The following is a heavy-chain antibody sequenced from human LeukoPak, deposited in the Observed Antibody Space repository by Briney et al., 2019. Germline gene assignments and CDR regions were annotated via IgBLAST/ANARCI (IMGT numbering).Heavy chain of an antibody. CDR1: GDSISNYY. J-gene: IGHJ5*02. CDR3: ARDRSGPGFDP. Sequence: SETLSLTCTVSGDSISNYYWSWIRQPPGKGLEWIGYIYYSGSTNYNPSLKSRVTISVDTSKNQFSLKLSSVTAADTAVYYCARDRSGPGFDPWGQGTLVTVSS. CDR2: IYYSGST. V-gene: IGHV4-59*01.